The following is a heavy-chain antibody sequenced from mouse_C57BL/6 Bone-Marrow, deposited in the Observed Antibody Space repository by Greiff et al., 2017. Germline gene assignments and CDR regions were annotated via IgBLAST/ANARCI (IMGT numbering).Heavy chain of an antibody. Sequence: QVQLQQPGAELVKPGASVKLSCKASGYTFTSYWMHWVKQRPGRGLEWIGRFDPNSGGTKYNEKFKSKATLTVDKPSSTAYMQLSSLTSEDSAVYYCATVTTVVARYFDVWGTGTTVTVSS. V-gene: IGHV1-72*01. J-gene: IGHJ1*03. D-gene: IGHD1-1*01. CDR3: ATVTTVVARYFDV. CDR1: GYTFTSYW. CDR2: FDPNSGGT.